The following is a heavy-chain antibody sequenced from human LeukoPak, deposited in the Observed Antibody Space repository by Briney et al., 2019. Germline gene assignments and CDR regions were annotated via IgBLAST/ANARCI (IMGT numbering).Heavy chain of an antibody. Sequence: GGSLRLSCAASGFTFSSYSMNWVRQAPGKGLEWVSSISSSSSYIYYADSVKGRFTISRDNAKNSLYLQMNSLRAEDTAVYYCAREPPQGVGAPAGAFDIWGQGTMVTVSS. CDR2: ISSSSSYI. CDR1: GFTFSSYS. V-gene: IGHV3-21*01. CDR3: AREPPQGVGAPAGAFDI. D-gene: IGHD1-26*01. J-gene: IGHJ3*02.